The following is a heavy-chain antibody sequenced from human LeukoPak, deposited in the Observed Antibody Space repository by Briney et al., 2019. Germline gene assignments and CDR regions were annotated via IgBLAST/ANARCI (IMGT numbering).Heavy chain of an antibody. CDR3: ARMGGYSGYATH. D-gene: IGHD5-12*01. V-gene: IGHV4-59*08. J-gene: IGHJ4*02. CDR2: IHYSGTT. CDR1: GGSISTYY. Sequence: SETLSLTCTVSGGSISTYYWSWIRQPPGKRLEWIGYIHYSGTTNYNPSLKNRVTISLDTSKNQFSLNLSSVTAADTAVYYCARMGGYSGYATHWGQGTLVTVSS.